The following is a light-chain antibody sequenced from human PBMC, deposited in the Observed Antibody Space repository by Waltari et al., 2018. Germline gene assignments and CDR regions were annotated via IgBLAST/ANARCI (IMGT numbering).Light chain of an antibody. J-gene: IGKJ1*01. Sequence: DVVMTQSPLSLPVTLGQPASISCRSSQSLVHRDGNTYLHWFKQRPGQSPRRLIYRVSNRESGVPDRISGSGSGTDFTLKISRVEAEDVGVYYCMQGTHWPPWTFGQGTKVEIK. CDR3: MQGTHWPPWT. CDR2: RVS. CDR1: QSLVHRDGNTY. V-gene: IGKV2-30*02.